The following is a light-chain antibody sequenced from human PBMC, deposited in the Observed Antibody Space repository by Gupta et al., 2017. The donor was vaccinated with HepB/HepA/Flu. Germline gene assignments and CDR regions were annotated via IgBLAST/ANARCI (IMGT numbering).Light chain of an antibody. CDR2: GAS. V-gene: IGKV3-20*01. CDR3: RQQGNTSRRT. J-gene: IGKJ4*02. CDR1: QPVATSY. Sequence: EMVLTQSPGTLSLSPGERVTLPCRASQPVATSYVAWYQQRPGQAARLRIDGASTRATGIADRFISSGSGAACSPTIIRLQPEDVLVDYCRQQGNTSRRTFGDGTKVEIK.